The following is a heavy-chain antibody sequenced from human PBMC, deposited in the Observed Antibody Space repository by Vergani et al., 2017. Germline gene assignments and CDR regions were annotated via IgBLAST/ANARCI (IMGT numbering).Heavy chain of an antibody. D-gene: IGHD3-16*02. J-gene: IGHJ4*02. V-gene: IGHV3-23*01. CDR3: AKWDLYDYVWGSYRD. CDR2: ISGSGGST. Sequence: EVQLLESGGGLVQPGGSLRLSCAASGFTFSSYAMSWVRQAPGKGLEWVAAISGSGGSTYYADSVKGRVTISRDNSKTTLYLQMNSLRAEDTAVYYCAKWDLYDYVWGSYRDWGQGTLVTVSS. CDR1: GFTFSSYA.